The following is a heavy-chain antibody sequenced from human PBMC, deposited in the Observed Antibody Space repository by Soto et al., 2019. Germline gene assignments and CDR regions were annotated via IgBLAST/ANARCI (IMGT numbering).Heavy chain of an antibody. V-gene: IGHV3-66*01. CDR1: GFTVSSNY. Sequence: GGSLRLSCAASGFTVSSNYMSWVRQAPGKGLERVSVIYSGGSTYYADSMKGRFTISRDNSQNTLYLQMNSLRAEDTAVYYCAIVASCSGGSCYSGAFDIWGQGTMVTVSS. CDR3: AIVASCSGGSCYSGAFDI. CDR2: IYSGGST. J-gene: IGHJ3*02. D-gene: IGHD2-15*01.